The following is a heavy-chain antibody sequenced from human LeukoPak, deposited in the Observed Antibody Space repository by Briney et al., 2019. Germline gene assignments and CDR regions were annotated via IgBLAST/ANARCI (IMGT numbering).Heavy chain of an antibody. CDR2: ISSSSSTI. Sequence: LGGSLRLSCAASGFTLSSYSMYWVRQAPGKGLEWVSYISSSSSTIYYADSVKGRFTISRDNAKNSPYLQMNSLRAEDTAVYYCASLYGSGPNWFDPWGQGTLVTVSS. D-gene: IGHD3-10*01. CDR3: ASLYGSGPNWFDP. J-gene: IGHJ5*02. V-gene: IGHV3-48*01. CDR1: GFTLSSYS.